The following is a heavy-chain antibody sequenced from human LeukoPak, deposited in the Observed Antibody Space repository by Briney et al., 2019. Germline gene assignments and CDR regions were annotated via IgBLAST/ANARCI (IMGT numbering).Heavy chain of an antibody. D-gene: IGHD5-12*01. Sequence: ASVKVSCKASGYTFTGYYMHWVRQAPGQGLEWMGGVAPNSGGTNDEQKFQGRVNMTRDTSISTAYMELSRLRSDDTAVYYCAREDTVAEGVFDYWGQGTMVTVSS. J-gene: IGHJ4*02. CDR3: AREDTVAEGVFDY. CDR1: GYTFTGYY. CDR2: VAPNSGGT. V-gene: IGHV1-2*02.